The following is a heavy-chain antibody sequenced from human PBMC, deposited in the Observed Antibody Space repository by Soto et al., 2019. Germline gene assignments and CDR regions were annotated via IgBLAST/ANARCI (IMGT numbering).Heavy chain of an antibody. CDR2: ISYDGSNK. V-gene: IGHV3-30*18. D-gene: IGHD3-3*01. Sequence: GGSLRLSCAASGFTFSSYGMHWVRQAPGKGLEWVAVISYDGSNKYYADSVKGRFTISRDNSKNTLYLQMNSLRAEDTAVYYCAKDPNDFWSGYYIGWLDPWGQGTLVTVSS. J-gene: IGHJ5*02. CDR1: GFTFSSYG. CDR3: AKDPNDFWSGYYIGWLDP.